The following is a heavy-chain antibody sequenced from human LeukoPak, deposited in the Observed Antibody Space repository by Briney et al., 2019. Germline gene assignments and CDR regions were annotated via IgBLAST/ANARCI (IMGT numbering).Heavy chain of an antibody. CDR1: GFTFSSYA. D-gene: IGHD4-17*01. V-gene: IGHV3-30-3*01. CDR3: ARGPGATTVTYNWFDP. J-gene: IGHJ5*02. CDR2: ISYDGSNK. Sequence: GGSLRLSCAASGFTFSSYAMHWVRQAPGKGLEWVAVISYDGSNKYYADSVKGRFTISRDNSKNTLYLQMNSLRAEDTAVYYCARGPGATTVTYNWFDPWGQGTLVTVSS.